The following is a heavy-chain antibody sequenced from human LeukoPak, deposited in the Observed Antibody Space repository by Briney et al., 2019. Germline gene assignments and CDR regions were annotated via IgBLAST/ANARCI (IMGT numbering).Heavy chain of an antibody. V-gene: IGHV3-21*01. CDR1: GFTFSSYS. Sequence: GGSQRLSCAASGFTFSSYSMNWVRQAPGKGLEWVSSISSSSSYIYYADSVKGRLTISRDNAKNSLYLQMNSLRAEDTAVYYCARVAYLGYSSSWYYFDYWGQGTLVTVSS. CDR3: ARVAYLGYSSSWYYFDY. CDR2: ISSSSSYI. D-gene: IGHD6-13*01. J-gene: IGHJ4*02.